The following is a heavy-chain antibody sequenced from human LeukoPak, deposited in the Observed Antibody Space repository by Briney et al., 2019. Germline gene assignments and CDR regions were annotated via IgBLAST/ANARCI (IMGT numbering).Heavy chain of an antibody. CDR3: ARVRRLVTAMTPYFDH. CDR2: IYYSGST. Sequence: PSETLSLTCTVSGGSISSYYRSWIRQTPGKGLEWIGYIYYSGSTNYNPSLKSRVTISVDTSKNQFSLRLSSVTAADTAVYYCARVRRLVTAMTPYFDHWGQGTQVTVSS. CDR1: GGSISSYY. V-gene: IGHV4-59*01. J-gene: IGHJ4*02. D-gene: IGHD4-23*01.